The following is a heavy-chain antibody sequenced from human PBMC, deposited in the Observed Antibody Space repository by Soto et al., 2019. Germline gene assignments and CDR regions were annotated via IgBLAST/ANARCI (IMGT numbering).Heavy chain of an antibody. CDR3: VRRNDPYYFDF. J-gene: IGHJ4*02. CDR2: VYGDDDK. D-gene: IGHD1-1*01. Sequence: QITLQESGPTLVKPTQTLTLTCTFSGLSLTTSAVAVGWVLQPPGKALEWLAIVYGDDDKFYNPSLKSRLIITKDNSKKQVVLTLTDMDPVDTGTYFCVRRNDPYYFDFWGQGTLVTVSS. V-gene: IGHV2-5*04. CDR1: GLSLTTSAVA.